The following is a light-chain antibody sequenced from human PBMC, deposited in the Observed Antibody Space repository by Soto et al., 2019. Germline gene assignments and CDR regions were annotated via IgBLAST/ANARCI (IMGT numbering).Light chain of an antibody. V-gene: IGKV3-11*01. J-gene: IGKJ5*01. Sequence: EIVLTQSPATLSLSPGERATLSCRASQSVTSYLVWYQQKPGQAPRLLIYDASNRATGIPARFTGSGSGTXXXXXXXSLEPEDFAVYYCQHRYNWPFTFGQGTRLEIK. CDR3: QHRYNWPFT. CDR1: QSVTSY. CDR2: DAS.